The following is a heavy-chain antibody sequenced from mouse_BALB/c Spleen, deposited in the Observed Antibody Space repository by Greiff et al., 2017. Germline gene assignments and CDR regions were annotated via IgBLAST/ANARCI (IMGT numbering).Heavy chain of an antibody. CDR3: ARSGVDYFDY. V-gene: IGHV1-20*02. D-gene: IGHD1-1*01. CDR2: INPYNGDT. Sequence: EVKLMESGPELVKPGASVKISCKASGYSFTGYFMNWVMQSHGKSLEWIGRINPYNGDTFYNQKFKGKATLTVDKSSSTAHMELRSLASEDSAVYYCARSGVDYFDYWGQGTTLTVSS. J-gene: IGHJ2*01. CDR1: GYSFTGYF.